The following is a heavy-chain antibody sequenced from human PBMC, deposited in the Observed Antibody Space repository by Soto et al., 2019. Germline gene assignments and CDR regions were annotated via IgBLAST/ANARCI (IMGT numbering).Heavy chain of an antibody. CDR1: GGTFSSYA. Sequence: QVQLVQSGAEVKKPGSSVKVSCKASGGTFSSYAISWVRQAPGQGLEWMGGIIPIFGTANYAQKFQGRVTITADESTSTAYMELSSLRSEDTAVYYCAXXXXRPYCSGGSCYSNWFDPWGQGTLXT. D-gene: IGHD2-15*01. CDR3: AXXXXRPYCSGGSCYSNWFDP. J-gene: IGHJ5*02. V-gene: IGHV1-69*01. CDR2: IIPIFGTA.